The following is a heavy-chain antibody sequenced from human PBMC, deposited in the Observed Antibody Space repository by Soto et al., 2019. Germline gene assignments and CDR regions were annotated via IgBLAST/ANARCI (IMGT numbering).Heavy chain of an antibody. D-gene: IGHD2-8*01. Sequence: GGSLRLSCAASGFTFSSYWMHWVRQAPGKGLVWVSRINSDGSSTSYADSVKGRFTISRDNAKNTLYLQMNSLRAEDTAVYYCARDVPVLMVYAPYMDVWGKGTTVTVSS. CDR1: GFTFSSYW. J-gene: IGHJ6*03. CDR2: INSDGSST. V-gene: IGHV3-74*01. CDR3: ARDVPVLMVYAPYMDV.